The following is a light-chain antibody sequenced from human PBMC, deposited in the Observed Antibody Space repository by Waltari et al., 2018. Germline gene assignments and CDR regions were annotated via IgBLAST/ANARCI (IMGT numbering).Light chain of an antibody. J-gene: IGKJ2*01. CDR3: QQYDKWLRYS. V-gene: IGKV3-15*01. Sequence: IVMTQSPATLSVSPGERATLSSRASQSISTNLAWFQEKPGQAPRLLIYGASTRATGVPARFSGSGSGTYFTLVISSLQSEDFVVYYCQQYDKWLRYSFGQGTKLEIK. CDR1: QSISTN. CDR2: GAS.